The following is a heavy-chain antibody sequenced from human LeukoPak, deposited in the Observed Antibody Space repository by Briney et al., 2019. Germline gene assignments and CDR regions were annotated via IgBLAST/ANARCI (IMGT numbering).Heavy chain of an antibody. D-gene: IGHD3-9*01. CDR1: GYTFSSYG. CDR2: ISAHNGNT. J-gene: IGHJ6*03. V-gene: IGHV1-18*01. Sequence: ASVKVSCKASGYTFSSYGITWVRQAPGQGLEWMGWISAHNGNTNYAQKLQGRVTMTQDTSTDTVYMEVSSLRPEDTAIYYCAIVQYALLPGYLNYMEVWGKGTTVTISS. CDR3: AIVQYALLPGYLNYMEV.